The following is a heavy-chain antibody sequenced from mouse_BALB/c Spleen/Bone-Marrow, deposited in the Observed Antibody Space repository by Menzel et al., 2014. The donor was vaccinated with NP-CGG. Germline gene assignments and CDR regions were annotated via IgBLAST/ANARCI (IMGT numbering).Heavy chain of an antibody. J-gene: IGHJ2*01. V-gene: IGHV1-54*01. CDR2: INPGSGST. CDR3: ARDDGYLDY. CDR1: GYAFSDYL. Sequence: VQLVESGAELVRPGTSVKVSCKASGYAFSDYLMEWLQQRPGQGLEWIGVINPGSGSTNQNEKFKDKATLDADTSSNYAYMELSRLKADDSEVYVSARDDGYLDYWGQGTTLTVSS. D-gene: IGHD2-3*01.